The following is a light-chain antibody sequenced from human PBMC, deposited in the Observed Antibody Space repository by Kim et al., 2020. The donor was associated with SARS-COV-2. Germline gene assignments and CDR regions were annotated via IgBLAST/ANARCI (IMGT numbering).Light chain of an antibody. CDR3: SSYAGSNSLL. CDR1: SSDVGGYNS. Sequence: GHSVTLSCTGTSSDVGGYNSVSSYQQHPGKAPKLMIYEVSKRPSGVPDRFSGSKSGDTASLTVSGLQAEDEADYYCSSYAGSNSLLFGGGTQLTVL. CDR2: EVS. V-gene: IGLV2-8*01. J-gene: IGLJ3*02.